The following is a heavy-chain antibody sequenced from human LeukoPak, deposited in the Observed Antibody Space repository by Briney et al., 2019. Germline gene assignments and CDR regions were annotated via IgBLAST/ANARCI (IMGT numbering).Heavy chain of an antibody. J-gene: IGHJ4*02. D-gene: IGHD4-23*01. Sequence: PGRSLRLSCAASGFTFSSYAMHWVRQAPGKGLEWVALISYDGSNKYYADSVKGRFTISRDNAKNSLYLQMNSLRAEDTAVYYCARGRHNYGGNSPASYWGQGTLVTVSS. CDR1: GFTFSSYA. CDR3: ARGRHNYGGNSPASY. CDR2: ISYDGSNK. V-gene: IGHV3-30*04.